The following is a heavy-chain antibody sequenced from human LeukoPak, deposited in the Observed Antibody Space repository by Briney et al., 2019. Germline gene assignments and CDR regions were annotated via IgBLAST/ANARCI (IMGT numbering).Heavy chain of an antibody. CDR1: GGSISSYY. V-gene: IGHV4-59*01. CDR3: ARERISSSWYYFDY. CDR2: IYYSGST. J-gene: IGHJ4*02. Sequence: SETLSLTCTVSGGSISSYYWSWIRQPPGKGLEWIGYIYYSGSTNYNPSLKSRVTISVDTSKNQFSLKLSSVTAADTAVYYCARERISSSWYYFDYWGQGTLGTVSS. D-gene: IGHD6-13*01.